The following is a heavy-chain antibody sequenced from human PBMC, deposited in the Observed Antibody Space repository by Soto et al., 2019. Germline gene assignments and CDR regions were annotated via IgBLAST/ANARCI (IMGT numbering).Heavy chain of an antibody. CDR2: ISYDGSNK. Sequence: QVQLVESGGAVVQPGRSLRLSCAASGFTFSSYGMHWVRQAPGKGLEWVAVISYDGSNKYYADSVKGRFTISRDNSKKRLYVSMNRLGAEVTVVYYWAKGLAMVRGVIRGNYFDYWGQGTLVTVSS. V-gene: IGHV3-30*18. CDR1: GFTFSSYG. J-gene: IGHJ4*02. CDR3: AKGLAMVRGVIRGNYFDY. D-gene: IGHD3-10*01.